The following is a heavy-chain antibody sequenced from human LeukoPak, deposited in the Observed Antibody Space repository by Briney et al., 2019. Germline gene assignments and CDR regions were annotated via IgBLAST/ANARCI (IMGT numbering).Heavy chain of an antibody. CDR1: GFTFTNYW. D-gene: IGHD2-8*01. V-gene: IGHV3-7*03. CDR2: IKQDRSEK. CDR3: AKGRGYCTNGVCYWVYFDY. J-gene: IGHJ4*02. Sequence: GGSLRLSCAASGFTFTNYWMSWVRQAPGKGLELVANIKQDRSEKYYVDSVKGRFTISRDNAKNTLYLQMNSLRAEDTAVYYCAKGRGYCTNGVCYWVYFDYWGQGTLVTVSS.